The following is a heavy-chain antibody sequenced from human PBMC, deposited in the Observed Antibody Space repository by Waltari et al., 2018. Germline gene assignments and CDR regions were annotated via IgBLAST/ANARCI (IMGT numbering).Heavy chain of an antibody. CDR2: IRRKPNNYAT. D-gene: IGHD6-13*01. V-gene: IGHV3-73*01. CDR3: TGGAVTGTDF. CDR1: GFTFSGST. Sequence: EVQVVESGGGLVQPGGSVKLSCATSGFTFSGSTIPWVRQTSGKGLEWIGRIRRKPNNYATRYTASVEGRFTISRDDSENTAYLQMSSLMTEDTAVYYCTGGAVTGTDFWGQGTLVTVSS. J-gene: IGHJ4*02.